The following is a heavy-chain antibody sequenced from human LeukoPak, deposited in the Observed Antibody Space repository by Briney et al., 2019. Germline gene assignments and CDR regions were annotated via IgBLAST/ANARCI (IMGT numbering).Heavy chain of an antibody. CDR3: ARDGLLGYFDY. CDR1: GFTFSSYA. D-gene: IGHD7-27*01. J-gene: IGHJ4*02. CDR2: ISYDGSNK. V-gene: IGHV3-30-3*01. Sequence: GGSLRLSCAASGFTFSSYAMHRVRQAPGKGLEWVAVISYDGSNKYYADSVKGRFTISRDNSKNTLYLQMNSLRAEDTVVYYCARDGLLGYFDYWGQGTLVTVSS.